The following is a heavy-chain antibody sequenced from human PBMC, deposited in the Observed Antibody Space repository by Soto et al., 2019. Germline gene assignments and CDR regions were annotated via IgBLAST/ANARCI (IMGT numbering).Heavy chain of an antibody. CDR1: GGTFSSYS. V-gene: IGHV1-69*13. CDR2: IIPIFGTA. J-gene: IGHJ6*02. CDR3: ARETMVRGVRYYYYGMDV. D-gene: IGHD3-10*01. Sequence: SVKVSCKASGGTFSSYSISWVRQAPGQGLEWMGGIIPIFGTANYAQKFQGRVTITADESTSTAYMELSSLRSEDTAVYYCARETMVRGVRYYYYGMDVWGQGTTVTVSS.